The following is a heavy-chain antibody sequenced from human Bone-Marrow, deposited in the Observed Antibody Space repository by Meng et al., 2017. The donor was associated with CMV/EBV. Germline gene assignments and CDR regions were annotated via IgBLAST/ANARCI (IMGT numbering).Heavy chain of an antibody. CDR2: INHSGST. CDR3: ARERDSEVVPAALNGFDP. CDR1: GGSFSGYY. D-gene: IGHD2-2*01. J-gene: IGHJ5*02. Sequence: GSLRLSCAVYGGSFSGYYWSWIRQPPGKGLEWIGEINHSGSTNYNPSLKSRVTISVDTSKNQFSLKLSSVTAADTAVYYCARERDSEVVPAALNGFDPWGQGTLVTVSS. V-gene: IGHV4-34*01.